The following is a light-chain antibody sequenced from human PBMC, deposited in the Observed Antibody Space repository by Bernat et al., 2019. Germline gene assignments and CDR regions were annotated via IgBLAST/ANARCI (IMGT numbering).Light chain of an antibody. Sequence: QSALTQPASVSGSPGQSITISCTGTSSDVGGYKHVSWYQQHPGKGPKLMIYDVTNRHSGVSNRFSGSKYGNTASLTIVGLQAEDEAEYYCSSYTSSRTHVFGTGTKVTVL. V-gene: IGLV2-14*03. J-gene: IGLJ1*01. CDR3: SSYTSSRTHV. CDR2: DVT. CDR1: SSDVGGYKH.